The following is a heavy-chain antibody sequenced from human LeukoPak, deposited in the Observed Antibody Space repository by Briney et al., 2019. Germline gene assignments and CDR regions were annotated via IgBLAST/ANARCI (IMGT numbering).Heavy chain of an antibody. Sequence: GASVKVSCKACGYTFTSYAMHWVRQAPGQGLEWMGWINAGNGNTKYSQKFQGRVTITRDTSASTAYMELSSLRSEDTAVYYCARGPRYDSSDRPLAGPPFDFWGQGTLVTVSS. CDR1: GYTFTSYA. CDR3: ARGPRYDSSDRPLAGPPFDF. D-gene: IGHD3-22*01. V-gene: IGHV1-3*01. CDR2: INAGNGNT. J-gene: IGHJ4*02.